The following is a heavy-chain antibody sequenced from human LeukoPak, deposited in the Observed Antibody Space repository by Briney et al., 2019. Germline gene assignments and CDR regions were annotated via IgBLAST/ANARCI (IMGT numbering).Heavy chain of an antibody. CDR3: AKDSVYYYDSSGYYPRDYAIQV. CDR2: IKQDGSEK. Sequence: PGGPLRLSCAASGFTFSSYWMSWVRQAPGKGLEWVANIKQDGSEKYYVDSEKGRFTISRDNAKHSLYLQMNSQRGEDTGVYYCAKDSVYYYDSSGYYPRDYAIQVWGQGTTVTVSS. D-gene: IGHD3-22*01. CDR1: GFTFSSYW. J-gene: IGHJ6*02. V-gene: IGHV3-7*01.